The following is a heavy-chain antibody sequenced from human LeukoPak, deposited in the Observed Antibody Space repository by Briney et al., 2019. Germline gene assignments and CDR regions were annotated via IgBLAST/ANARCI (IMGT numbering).Heavy chain of an antibody. Sequence: GGSLRLSCAASGFTFSSYWMCWVRQVPGKGLEWVAKINEDGSEKYYVDSVKGRFTISRDNVKNSLYLEMNSLRADDTAVYFCVQGGHFDFWGQGAPVTVSS. CDR2: INEDGSEK. J-gene: IGHJ4*02. D-gene: IGHD3-16*01. V-gene: IGHV3-7*01. CDR3: VQGGHFDF. CDR1: GFTFSSYW.